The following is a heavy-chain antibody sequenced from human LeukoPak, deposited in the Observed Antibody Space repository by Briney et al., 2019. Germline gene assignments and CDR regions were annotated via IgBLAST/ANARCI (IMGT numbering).Heavy chain of an antibody. D-gene: IGHD4-17*01. V-gene: IGHV4-34*01. Sequence: PSETLSLTCAVYGGSFSGYYWSWICQPPGKGPEWIGEINHSGSTNYNPSLKSRVTISVDTSKNRFSLKLSSVTAADTAVYYCARGAVTAYYYYGMDVWGQGTTVTVSS. CDR2: INHSGST. J-gene: IGHJ6*02. CDR1: GGSFSGYY. CDR3: ARGAVTAYYYYGMDV.